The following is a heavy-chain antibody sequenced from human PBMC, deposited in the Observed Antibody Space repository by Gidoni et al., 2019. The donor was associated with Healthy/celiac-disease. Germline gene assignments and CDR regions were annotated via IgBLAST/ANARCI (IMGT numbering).Heavy chain of an antibody. Sequence: QVQLQESGPGLVKPSETLSLTGTVSGGSISSYYWSWIRQPPGKGLEWIGYIYYSGSTNYNPSLKSRVTISVDTSKTQFSLKLSSVTAADTAVYYCARGGALMVYAPVLWGQGTLVTVSS. CDR3: ARGGALMVYAPVL. CDR2: IYYSGST. CDR1: GGSISSYY. D-gene: IGHD2-8*01. V-gene: IGHV4-59*01. J-gene: IGHJ4*02.